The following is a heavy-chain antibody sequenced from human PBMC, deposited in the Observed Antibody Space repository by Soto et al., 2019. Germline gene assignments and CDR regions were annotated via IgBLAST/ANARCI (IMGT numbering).Heavy chain of an antibody. V-gene: IGHV1-18*01. D-gene: IGHD6-19*01. CDR2: FIVYNGDT. Sequence: QVRLVQSGAEVKKPGASVKVSCKASGYIFTNYIITWVRQAPGHGLEWMGWFIVYNGDTNSAQSLQGRVTMTADTSTSTAHMELRSLRPDDTAVYYCARAYSSGWPNFDYWGQGTLVTVSS. CDR1: GYIFTNYI. J-gene: IGHJ4*02. CDR3: ARAYSSGWPNFDY.